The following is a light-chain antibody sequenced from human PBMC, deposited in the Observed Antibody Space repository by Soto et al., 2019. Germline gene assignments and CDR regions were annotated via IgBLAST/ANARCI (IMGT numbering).Light chain of an antibody. J-gene: IGKJ3*01. CDR3: QHYGRSDPFT. V-gene: IGKV3-20*01. CDR1: QTIISSS. Sequence: EIVLTQSPGTLSLSPGKRATISCRASQTIISSSLAWYQQRPGQAPRLLIYGASIRATGVPDRVSGRGSGADFTLTISSLEPEDFAVYYCQHYGRSDPFTFGPGTKLDIK. CDR2: GAS.